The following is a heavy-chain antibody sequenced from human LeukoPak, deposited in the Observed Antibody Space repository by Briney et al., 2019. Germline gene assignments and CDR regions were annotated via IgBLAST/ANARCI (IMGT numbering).Heavy chain of an antibody. CDR3: ARVGVVVAAFDY. J-gene: IGHJ4*02. D-gene: IGHD2-15*01. CDR2: INQDGSEK. V-gene: IGHV3-7*01. CDR1: GFTFSSYA. Sequence: GGSLRLSCAASGFTFSSYAMHWVRQAPGKGLEWVANINQDGSEKNYVDSVKGRFTISRDNAKNSLYLQMNSLRAEDTAVYYCARVGVVVAAFDYWGQGALVTVSS.